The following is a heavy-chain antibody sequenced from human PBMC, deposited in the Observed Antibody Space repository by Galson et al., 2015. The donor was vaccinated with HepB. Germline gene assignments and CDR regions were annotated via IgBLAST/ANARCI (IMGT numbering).Heavy chain of an antibody. J-gene: IGHJ4*02. Sequence: SVKVSCKASGSTFTSYYMHWVRQAPGQGLEWMGIINPSGGSTSYAQKFQGRVTMTRDTSTSTVYMELSSLRSEDTAVYYCARDLQQWLVQGALDYWGQGTLVTVSS. CDR2: INPSGGST. D-gene: IGHD6-19*01. CDR1: GSTFTSYY. CDR3: ARDLQQWLVQGALDY. V-gene: IGHV1-46*01.